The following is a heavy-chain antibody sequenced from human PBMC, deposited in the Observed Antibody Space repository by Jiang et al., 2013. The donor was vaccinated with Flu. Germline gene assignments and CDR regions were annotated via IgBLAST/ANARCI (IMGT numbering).Heavy chain of an antibody. CDR1: YY. J-gene: IGHJ6*02. D-gene: IGHD5-18*01. V-gene: IGHV1-46*01. Sequence: YYMHWVRQAPGQGLEWMGIINPSGGSTSYAQKFQGRVTMTRDTSTSTVYMELSSLRSEDTAVYYCARDTAMESYGMDVWGQGTTVTVSS. CDR3: ARDTAMESYGMDV. CDR2: INPSGGST.